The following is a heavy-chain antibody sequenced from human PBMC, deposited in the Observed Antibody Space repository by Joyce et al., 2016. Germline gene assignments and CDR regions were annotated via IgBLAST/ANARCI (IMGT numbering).Heavy chain of an antibody. CDR1: GFRFSYFW. Sequence: EVYLVESGGGLVQPGGSLRLSCAASGFRFSYFWMDWVRQAQGKGLGWVAQINGDGSEKNYMDSLRGRFTISRDNAKNSVDLQINSLRVEDTAVYYCTRGSGTGWFDPWGQGTLVTVSS. CDR3: TRGSGTGWFDP. J-gene: IGHJ5*02. V-gene: IGHV3-7*03. D-gene: IGHD6-13*01. CDR2: INGDGSEK.